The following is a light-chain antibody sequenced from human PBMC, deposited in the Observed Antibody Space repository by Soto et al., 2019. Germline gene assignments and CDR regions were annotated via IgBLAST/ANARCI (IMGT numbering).Light chain of an antibody. CDR3: LQSYSTLWT. CDR2: DAS. CDR1: QSISSY. J-gene: IGKJ1*01. V-gene: IGKV1-39*01. Sequence: DIQMTQSPSSLSASVGDRVTITCRASQSISSYLNWYQQKPGQAPKLLIYDASSLQSGVPSRFSGSGSGTDFTLTISSLQPEDFATYYCLQSYSTLWTFGQGTKVEIK.